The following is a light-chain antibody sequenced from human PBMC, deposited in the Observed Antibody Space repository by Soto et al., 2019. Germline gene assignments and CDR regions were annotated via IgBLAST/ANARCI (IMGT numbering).Light chain of an antibody. CDR2: KAS. V-gene: IGKV1-5*03. J-gene: IGKJ4*01. Sequence: DIQMTQSPPTLSASVGDRVTITCRASQSISNWLAWHQQKPGKAPKVLIYKASSLESGVPSRFSGSGSGTEFTLTISSLQPDDGAAYYCQHHNSFPFSFGGATKVEFK. CDR1: QSISNW. CDR3: QHHNSFPFS.